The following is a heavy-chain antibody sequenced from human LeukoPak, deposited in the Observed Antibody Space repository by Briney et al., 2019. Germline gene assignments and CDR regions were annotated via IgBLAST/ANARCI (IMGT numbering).Heavy chain of an antibody. CDR2: INPNSGDT. V-gene: IGHV1-2*02. D-gene: IGHD2-8*01. J-gene: IGHJ6*03. CDR1: GHTFTASY. CDR3: ARSAEHCTNGVCYTDYYMDV. Sequence: GASVMLSCKASGHTFTASYVHWVRQAPGQGLEWMGRINPNSGDTNYAQKFQGRVTMTRDTSINTTYMELSRLRSDDTAEYYCARSAEHCTNGVCYTDYYMDVWGKGTTVTVSS.